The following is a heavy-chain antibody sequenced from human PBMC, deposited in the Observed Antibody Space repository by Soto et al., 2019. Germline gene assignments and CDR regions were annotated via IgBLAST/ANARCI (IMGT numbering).Heavy chain of an antibody. CDR2: IKSLTDGGAT. Sequence: VRLMESGGGLVEPGGSLRLSCATSRFSFSNAWMNWVRQAPGRGLEWVGRIKSLTDGGATDYAAPVKGRFTITRDDSKDTLYLHMNNLKTEDTAMYFCIADLPDNWFDPWGQGTLVTVSS. CDR1: RFSFSNAW. CDR3: IADLPDNWFDP. J-gene: IGHJ5*02. V-gene: IGHV3-15*01. D-gene: IGHD3-22*01.